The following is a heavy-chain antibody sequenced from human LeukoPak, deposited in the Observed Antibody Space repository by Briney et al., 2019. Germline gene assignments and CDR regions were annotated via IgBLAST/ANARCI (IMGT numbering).Heavy chain of an antibody. Sequence: GGSLRLSCAASGFTFSSYAMSWVRQAPGKGLEWVSSISGTSSYIYYADSVKGRFTISRDNAKNSQYLEMNSLRAEDTAVYYCARGEFIAAAGTGGGDYWGQGTLVTVSS. CDR1: GFTFSSYA. V-gene: IGHV3-21*01. J-gene: IGHJ4*02. D-gene: IGHD6-13*01. CDR2: ISGTSSYI. CDR3: ARGEFIAAAGTGGGDY.